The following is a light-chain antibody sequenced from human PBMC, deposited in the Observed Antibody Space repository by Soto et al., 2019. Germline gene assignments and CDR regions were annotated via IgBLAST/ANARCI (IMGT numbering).Light chain of an antibody. CDR3: AAWDKSLSGGV. Sequence: QSVLTQPPSVSAAAGQKVTISCSGSSSNIGSDYVSWYQQLPGTAPKLLIYENNKRPSGIPDRFSGSKSGTSATLGITGLPTGDEADYYCAAWDKSLSGGVFGGGTKVTVL. J-gene: IGLJ2*01. V-gene: IGLV1-51*02. CDR2: ENN. CDR1: SSNIGSDY.